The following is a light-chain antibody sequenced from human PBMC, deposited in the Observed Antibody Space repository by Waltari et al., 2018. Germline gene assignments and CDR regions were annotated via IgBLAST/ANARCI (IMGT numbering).Light chain of an antibody. CDR1: RPNVGSNT. CDR3: AAWDDSRNAYV. V-gene: IGLV1-44*01. Sequence: QSVLTQPPSASGTPGQTVTISCSGSRPNVGSNTVNWFQQVPGTAPTLLIYSNKQRPSGVPDRFSGSKSGPSAALAISGLQSEDEADYYCAAWDDSRNAYVFGTGTQVPVL. J-gene: IGLJ1*01. CDR2: SNK.